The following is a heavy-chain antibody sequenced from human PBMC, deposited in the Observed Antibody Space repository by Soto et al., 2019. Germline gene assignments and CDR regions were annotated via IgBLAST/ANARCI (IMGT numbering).Heavy chain of an antibody. J-gene: IGHJ6*02. V-gene: IGHV4-30-4*01. Sequence: PSETLSLTCTVSGGSISSGDYYWSWIRQPPGKGLEWIGYIYYSGSTYYNPSLKSRVTISVDTSKNQFSLKLSSVTAADTAVYCCARDRRDNWNPSGMDVWGQGXTVTVYS. CDR2: IYYSGST. CDR1: GGSISSGDYY. CDR3: ARDRRDNWNPSGMDV. D-gene: IGHD1-20*01.